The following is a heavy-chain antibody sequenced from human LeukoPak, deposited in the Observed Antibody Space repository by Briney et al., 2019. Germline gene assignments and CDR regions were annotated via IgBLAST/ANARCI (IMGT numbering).Heavy chain of an antibody. Sequence: PSETLSLTCTVSGGSISSSSYYWGWIRQPPGKGLEWIGSIYYSGSTYYNPSLKSRVTISVDTSKNQFSLKLISVTAEDTAVYYCARGKPGFIGGDYWGRGTLVTVSS. CDR3: ARGKPGFIGGDY. CDR1: GGSISSSSYY. D-gene: IGHD3-16*01. J-gene: IGHJ4*02. CDR2: IYYSGST. V-gene: IGHV4-39*07.